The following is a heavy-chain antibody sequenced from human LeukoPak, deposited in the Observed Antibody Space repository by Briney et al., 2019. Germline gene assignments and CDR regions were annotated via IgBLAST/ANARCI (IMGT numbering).Heavy chain of an antibody. D-gene: IGHD3-3*01. V-gene: IGHV1-8*01. J-gene: IGHJ4*02. CDR1: GYTFTSYD. CDR3: ARFPNYDFWSGYYSVDY. Sequence: ASXXVSCKASGYTFTSYDINWVRQATGQGLEWMGWMNPNSGNTGYAQKFQGRVTMTRNTSISTAYMELSSLRSEDTAVYYCARFPNYDFWSGYYSVDYWGQGTLVTVSS. CDR2: MNPNSGNT.